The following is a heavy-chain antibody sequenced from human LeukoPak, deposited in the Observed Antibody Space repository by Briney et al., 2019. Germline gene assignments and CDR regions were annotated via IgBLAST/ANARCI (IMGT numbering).Heavy chain of an antibody. CDR3: AKGDRGGTFFANGMDV. J-gene: IGHJ6*02. CDR1: GFTFSSYA. V-gene: IGHV3-23*01. CDR2: INSGDLDS. D-gene: IGHD2-15*01. Sequence: GRSLRLSCAASGFTFSSYAMGWVRQAPGKGLEWVSSINSGDLDSRYAASVKGRFAISRDISKNTLFLQMNSLRAEDTAVYYCAKGDRGGTFFANGMDVWGQGTTVTVSS.